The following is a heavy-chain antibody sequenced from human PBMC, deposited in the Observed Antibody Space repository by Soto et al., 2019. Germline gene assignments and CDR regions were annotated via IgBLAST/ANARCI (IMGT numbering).Heavy chain of an antibody. CDR3: ARDGGGWKIGAFDI. D-gene: IGHD6-19*01. Sequence: QVQLVESGGGVGQPGRSLRLSCAASEFSLSDYAIHWVRQASGKGLEWVAVMSFDGNNNYYSDSVRGRFTISRDNSKITLFLQMHSLRAEDTAMYYCARDGGGWKIGAFDIGGQWTMVTVSS. J-gene: IGHJ3*02. CDR2: MSFDGNNN. CDR1: EFSLSDYA. V-gene: IGHV3-30-3*01.